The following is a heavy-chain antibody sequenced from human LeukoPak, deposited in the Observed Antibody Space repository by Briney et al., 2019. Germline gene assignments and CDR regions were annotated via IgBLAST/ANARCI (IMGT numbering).Heavy chain of an antibody. CDR1: GYSISGGYF. CDR2: IYHTGSA. Sequence: SETLSLTCGVSGYSISGGYFWAWVRHSPGKGLEWIATIYHTGSAYYNPSLESRVTISADTSKNEFSLNLKSVTAADTAVYFCARAGWIITSAIDYWGQGTLVTVPS. CDR3: ARAGWIITSAIDY. V-gene: IGHV4-38-2*01. J-gene: IGHJ4*02. D-gene: IGHD1-20*01.